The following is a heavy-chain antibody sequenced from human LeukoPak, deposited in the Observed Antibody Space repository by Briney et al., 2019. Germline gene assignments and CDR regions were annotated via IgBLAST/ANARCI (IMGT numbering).Heavy chain of an antibody. CDR1: GGSISSYY. V-gene: IGHV4-59*04. Sequence: SETLSLTCTVSGGSISSYYWSWIRQPPGKGLEWIGTIYYSGSPYYHPSLKSRLSISIDTSKNQFSLKLNSVTAADTAVYCCARHSYSHGYGDYWGQGTLVTVSS. J-gene: IGHJ4*02. CDR3: ARHSYSHGYGDY. CDR2: IYYSGSP. D-gene: IGHD5-18*01.